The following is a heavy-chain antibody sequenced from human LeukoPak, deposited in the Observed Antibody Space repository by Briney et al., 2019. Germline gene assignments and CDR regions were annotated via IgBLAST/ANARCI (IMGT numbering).Heavy chain of an antibody. CDR1: GNTFPSHF. V-gene: IGHV1-18*04. CDR2: ISAYNGNT. D-gene: IGHD4-17*01. J-gene: IGHJ4*02. CDR3: ARQRMTTVTSLFDY. Sequence: ASVKVSCKASGNTFPSHFMNWVRQAPGQGLEWMGWISAYNGNTNYAQKLQGRVTMTTDTSTSTAYMELRSLRSDDTAVYYCARQRMTTVTSLFDYWGQGTLVTVSS.